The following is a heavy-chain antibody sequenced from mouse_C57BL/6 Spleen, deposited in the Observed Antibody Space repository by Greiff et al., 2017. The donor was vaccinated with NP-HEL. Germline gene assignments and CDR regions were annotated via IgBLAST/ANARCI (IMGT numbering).Heavy chain of an antibody. D-gene: IGHD2-3*01. V-gene: IGHV1-18*01. CDR2: INPNNGGT. CDR1: GYTFTDYN. Sequence: VQLQQSGPELVKPGASVKTPCKASGYTFTDYNMDWVKQSHGKSLEWIGDINPNNGGTIYNQKFKGKATLTVDKSSSTAYMELRSLTSEDTAVYYCARERYDGYYEDWYFDVWGTGTTVTVSS. J-gene: IGHJ1*03. CDR3: ARERYDGYYEDWYFDV.